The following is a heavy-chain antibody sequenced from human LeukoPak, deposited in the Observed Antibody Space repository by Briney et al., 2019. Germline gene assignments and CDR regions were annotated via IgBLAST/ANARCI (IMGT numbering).Heavy chain of an antibody. V-gene: IGHV3-23*01. Sequence: GGSLRLSCVASGFTFSSYAMSWVRQAAGKGLEWVSATSSSGETTYYADSVKGRFTISRDNSRNTLYLQMNSLRAEDTAVYYCAKDRPNYYGTNGHYYRRDGDCWGQGTLVTVSS. CDR2: TSSSGETT. CDR3: AKDRPNYYGTNGHYYRRDGDC. CDR1: GFTFSSYA. J-gene: IGHJ4*02. D-gene: IGHD3-22*01.